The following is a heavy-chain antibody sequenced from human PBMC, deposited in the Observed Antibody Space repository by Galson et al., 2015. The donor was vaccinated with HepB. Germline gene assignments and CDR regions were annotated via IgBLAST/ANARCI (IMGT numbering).Heavy chain of an antibody. J-gene: IGHJ6*02. V-gene: IGHV3-23*01. D-gene: IGHD6-6*01. CDR1: RFAFSSYA. CDR2: ISGSVGGT. Sequence: SLRLSCAASRFAFSSYAMSWVRQAPGKGLEWVSAISGSVGGTYYADSVKGRSTISRDNSKNTLYLQMNSLRAEDTAVYYCAKGLGSSYYYYYGMDVWGQGTTVTVSS. CDR3: AKGLGSSYYYYYGMDV.